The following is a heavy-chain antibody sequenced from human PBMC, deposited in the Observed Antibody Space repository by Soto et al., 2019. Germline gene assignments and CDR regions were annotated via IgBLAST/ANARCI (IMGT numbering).Heavy chain of an antibody. CDR2: IWYDGSNK. J-gene: IGHJ4*02. D-gene: IGHD5-12*01. CDR1: GFTFSSYG. Sequence: GGSLRLSCAASGFTFSSYGMHWVRQAPGKGLEWVAVIWYDGSNKYYADSVKGRFTISRDNSKNTLYLQMNSLRAEDTAVYYCARGIGYSGYDFVVGYWGQGTLVTVSS. CDR3: ARGIGYSGYDFVVGY. V-gene: IGHV3-33*01.